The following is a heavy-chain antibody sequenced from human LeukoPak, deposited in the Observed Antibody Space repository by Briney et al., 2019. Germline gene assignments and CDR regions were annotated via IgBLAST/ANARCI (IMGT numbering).Heavy chain of an antibody. CDR1: GYSFTSYW. J-gene: IGHJ6*03. CDR2: NYPGGSEN. V-gene: IGHV5-51*01. CDR3: ARLQSLHVSGWGYYMDV. Sequence: GEALKTSWKGSGYSFTSYWHGWVRQMPGKGLGLVGINYPGGSENRDSTFLQGQVTISAEKSISAAYPPRSRLKASGTALYYGARLQSLHVSGWGYYMDVSGKGTTVTVSS. D-gene: IGHD3-10*01.